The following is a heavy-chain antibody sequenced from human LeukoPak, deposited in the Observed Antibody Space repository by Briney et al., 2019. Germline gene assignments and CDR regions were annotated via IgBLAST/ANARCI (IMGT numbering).Heavy chain of an antibody. V-gene: IGHV3-23*01. CDR3: AKDRGYGGNSALDY. Sequence: GASLRLSCAPSGFTFSSYGMSWVRQAPGKGLEWVSAISGSSGTAYYADSVKGRFTISRDNSKNTLYLQMNSLRAEDTAVYYCAKDRGYGGNSALDYWGQGTLVIVSS. J-gene: IGHJ4*02. CDR2: ISGSSGTA. D-gene: IGHD4-23*01. CDR1: GFTFSSYG.